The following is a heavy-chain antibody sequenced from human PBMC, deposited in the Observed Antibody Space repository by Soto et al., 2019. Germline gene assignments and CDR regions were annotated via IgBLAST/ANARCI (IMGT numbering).Heavy chain of an antibody. Sequence: SETLSLTCTFSGGSIISGGYYWSWIRQHPGKGLEWIGYIYYSGSTYYNPSLKSRVTISVDTSKNQFSLKLSSVTAADTAVYYCARGPYYYDSSGYYYEAYYYYGMDVWGQGTTVTVSS. V-gene: IGHV4-31*03. J-gene: IGHJ6*02. CDR3: ARGPYYYDSSGYYYEAYYYYGMDV. CDR2: IYYSGST. D-gene: IGHD3-22*01. CDR1: GGSIISGGYY.